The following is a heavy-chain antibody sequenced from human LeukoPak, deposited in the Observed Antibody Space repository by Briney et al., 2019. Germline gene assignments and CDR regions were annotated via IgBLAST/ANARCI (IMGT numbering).Heavy chain of an antibody. Sequence: SETLSLTCNVSGDAIGSSSYYWGWIRQTPEKGLEWIGSIFYSGSTYYTPSLKSRVSLSLDTSKNQFSLRLTSVTAADTAVYYCARQVAIVEPTDPNWFDSWGQGTLVTVSS. J-gene: IGHJ5*01. V-gene: IGHV4-39*07. CDR1: GDAIGSSSYY. CDR3: ARQVAIVEPTDPNWFDS. CDR2: IFYSGST. D-gene: IGHD1-26*01.